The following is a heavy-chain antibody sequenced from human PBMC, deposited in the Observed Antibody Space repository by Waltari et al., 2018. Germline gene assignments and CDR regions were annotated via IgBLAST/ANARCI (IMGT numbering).Heavy chain of an antibody. V-gene: IGHV3-23*01. Sequence: EVQVLESGGGVVQPGGSLRLSCVASGFTLSAYAMSWVRQVPGNGLEWVSASGSDGRTYYADSVKCRFTISRDNSKNTLYLQMNSLRDEDTAVYFCAKEVWQQLVRMVGWFDPWGQGTLVTVSS. D-gene: IGHD6-13*01. J-gene: IGHJ5*02. CDR3: AKEVWQQLVRMVGWFDP. CDR1: GFTLSAYA. CDR2: SGSDGRT.